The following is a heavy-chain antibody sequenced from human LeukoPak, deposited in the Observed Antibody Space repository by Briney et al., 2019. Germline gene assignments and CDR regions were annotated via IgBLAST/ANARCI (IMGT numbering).Heavy chain of an antibody. Sequence: SQTLSLTCAISGDSVSSNSAAWNWIRQSPSRGLEWLGRTYYRSKWYNDYAVSVKSRITINPDTSKNQFSLQLNSVTPEDTAVYYCARWVYSGGHPRSWFDPWGQGTLVTVSS. CDR2: TYYRSKWYN. V-gene: IGHV6-1*01. CDR1: GDSVSSNSAA. J-gene: IGHJ5*02. D-gene: IGHD1-26*01. CDR3: ARWVYSGGHPRSWFDP.